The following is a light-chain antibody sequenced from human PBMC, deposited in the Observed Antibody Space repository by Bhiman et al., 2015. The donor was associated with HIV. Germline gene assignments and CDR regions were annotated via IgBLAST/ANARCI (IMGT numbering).Light chain of an antibody. CDR3: QVWDSTSDHPNYV. Sequence: SYELTQPPSVSVSPGQTASITCSGDKLGDKYACWYQQKPGQSPVLVIYQDNKRPSEIPERFSGSNSGNTATLTISRVEAGDEADYYCQVWDSTSDHPNYVFGTGTKVTVL. CDR2: QDN. V-gene: IGLV3-1*01. J-gene: IGLJ1*01. CDR1: KLGDKY.